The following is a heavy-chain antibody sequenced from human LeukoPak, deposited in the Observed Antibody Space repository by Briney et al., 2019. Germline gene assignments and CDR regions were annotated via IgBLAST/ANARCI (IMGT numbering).Heavy chain of an antibody. CDR2: IYGIGST. V-gene: IGHV4-59*11. J-gene: IGHJ4*02. CDR1: GGSIGSHY. CDR3: ARGPTTMTRAFDY. Sequence: SETLSLTCTVSGGSIGSHYWSWIRQPPGKGLEWIGYIYGIGSTNYNPSLKSRVTISIDTSKNQFSLKLSSVTAADTAVYYCARGPTTMTRAFDYWGQGTLVTVSS. D-gene: IGHD4-11*01.